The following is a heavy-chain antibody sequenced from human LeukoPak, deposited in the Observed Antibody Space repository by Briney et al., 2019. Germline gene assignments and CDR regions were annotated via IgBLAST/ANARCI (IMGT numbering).Heavy chain of an antibody. J-gene: IGHJ3*02. CDR3: AKGWSFDI. V-gene: IGHV3-7*01. Sequence: GGSLRLSCVASGFTFSTFWMTWVRQAPGKVLEWVANIKQDGTEKYYVDSVKGRFTISRDNAKNSLYVQMGSLRAEDTAVYYCAKGWSFDIRGQGTMVTVTS. CDR2: IKQDGTEK. CDR1: GFTFSTFW. D-gene: IGHD2-15*01.